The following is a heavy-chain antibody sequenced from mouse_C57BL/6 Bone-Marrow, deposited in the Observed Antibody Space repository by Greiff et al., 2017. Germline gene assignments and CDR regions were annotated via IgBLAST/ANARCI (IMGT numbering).Heavy chain of an antibody. Sequence: VQLKQSGAELVRPGASVKLSCTASGFNIKDYYMHWVKQRPEQGLEWIGRIDPEDGDTEYAPKFQGKATMTADTSSNTAYLQLSSLTSADTAVYYGDRGRRQLRHYYAMDYWGQGTSVTVSS. CDR3: DRGRRQLRHYYAMDY. V-gene: IGHV14-1*01. D-gene: IGHD3-2*02. J-gene: IGHJ4*01. CDR2: IDPEDGDT. CDR1: GFNIKDYY.